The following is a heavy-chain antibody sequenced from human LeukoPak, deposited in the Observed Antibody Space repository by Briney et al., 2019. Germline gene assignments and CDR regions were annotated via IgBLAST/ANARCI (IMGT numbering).Heavy chain of an antibody. CDR1: GFTFSDYY. Sequence: GGSLRLSCAASGFTFSDYYMSWIRQAPGKGLEWVSYISSSGSTIYYADSVKGRFTISRDNAKNSLYLQVNSLRAEDTAVYYCARAIFFKEGTYYDFWSGQLNWFDPWSQGTLVTVSS. J-gene: IGHJ5*02. V-gene: IGHV3-11*01. CDR2: ISSSGSTI. CDR3: ARAIFFKEGTYYDFWSGQLNWFDP. D-gene: IGHD3-3*01.